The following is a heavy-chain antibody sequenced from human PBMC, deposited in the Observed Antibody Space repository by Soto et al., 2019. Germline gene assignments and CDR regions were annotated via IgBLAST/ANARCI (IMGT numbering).Heavy chain of an antibody. CDR3: STIIVAAARARFDP. CDR1: GFTFTNAW. Sequence: GGSLRLSCAASGFTFTNAWMTWVRQAPGKGLEWVGRIKSNPDGGTTDYAASVKGRFTISRYDPQNTLFLQMNSLKTEDTAVYYCSTIIVAAARARFDPWGQGTLVTVSS. CDR2: IKSNPDGGTT. J-gene: IGHJ5*02. D-gene: IGHD2-21*01. V-gene: IGHV3-15*01.